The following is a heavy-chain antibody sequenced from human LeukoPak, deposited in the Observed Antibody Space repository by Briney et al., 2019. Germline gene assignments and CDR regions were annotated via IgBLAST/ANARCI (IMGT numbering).Heavy chain of an antibody. CDR2: VYYTGST. CDR3: ARAVATIFRVVIILDWFDP. CDR1: GGSISNYY. D-gene: IGHD3-3*01. Sequence: SETLSLTCPVSGGSISNYYYWTWMRQPPGKGLEWGGYVYYTGSTNFNPSLKSRVTMSLAPSRNQFSLKLTSLTAADTAVYYCARAVATIFRVVIILDWFDPWGQGALVTVSS. V-gene: IGHV4-59*01. J-gene: IGHJ5*02.